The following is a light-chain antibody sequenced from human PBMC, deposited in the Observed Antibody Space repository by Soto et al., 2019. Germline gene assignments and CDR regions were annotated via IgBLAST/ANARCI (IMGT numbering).Light chain of an antibody. CDR3: QQYNSYST. CDR1: QSVSIW. J-gene: IGKJ1*01. V-gene: IGKV1-5*01. CDR2: HAS. Sequence: IQMTQSPSALAASVGDRVTSTCRASQSVSIWLAWYQQKPGKSPKLLIYHASTLGSGVPSRFSGSGSGTEFTLSISSLQPDDFATYYCQQYNSYSTFGQGTKVDIK.